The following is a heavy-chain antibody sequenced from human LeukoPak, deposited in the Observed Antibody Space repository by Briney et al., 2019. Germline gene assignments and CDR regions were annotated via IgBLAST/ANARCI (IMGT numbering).Heavy chain of an antibody. V-gene: IGHV3-11*01. CDR1: GFTFSDYY. CDR3: ARDRSPRSLYGLDYYYHGMDV. CDR2: IDGTGKTI. D-gene: IGHD4-17*01. Sequence: GGSLRLSCAPSGFTFSDYYMRWIRQAPGKGLEWVSNIDGTGKTIYYADSVKGRFTISRDNAKNSLYLQMNSLRAEDTAVYYCARDRSPRSLYGLDYYYHGMDVWGQGTAVTVSS. J-gene: IGHJ6*02.